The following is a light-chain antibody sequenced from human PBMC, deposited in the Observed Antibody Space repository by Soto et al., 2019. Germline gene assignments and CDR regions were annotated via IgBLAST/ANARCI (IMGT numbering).Light chain of an antibody. CDR1: QDIRTS. V-gene: IGKV1-33*01. CDR2: GAS. CDR3: PQYDKLPPFS. J-gene: IGKJ3*01. Sequence: DIQMTQSPSSLSASVGARISITCQASQDIRTSLSWFQQKPGRAPKLLIYGASNLATGDPSRFRGSGSGTGFTSTISSLPPEEIAAYYCPQYDKLPPFSFGPGTKVDIK.